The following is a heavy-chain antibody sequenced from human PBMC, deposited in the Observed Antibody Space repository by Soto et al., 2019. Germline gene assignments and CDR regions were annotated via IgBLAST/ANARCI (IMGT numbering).Heavy chain of an antibody. Sequence: GGSLRLSCTASGFTFGDYAMSWFRQAPGKGLEWVGFIRSKAYGGTTEYAASVKGRFTISRDDSKSIAYLQMNSLKTEDTAVYYCTRDEMPVVATIPLDYWGQGTLVTVSS. CDR2: IRSKAYGGTT. CDR1: GFTFGDYA. CDR3: TRDEMPVVATIPLDY. D-gene: IGHD5-12*01. J-gene: IGHJ4*02. V-gene: IGHV3-49*03.